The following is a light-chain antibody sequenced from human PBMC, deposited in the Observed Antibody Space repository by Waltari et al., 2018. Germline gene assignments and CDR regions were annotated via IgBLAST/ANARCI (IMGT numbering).Light chain of an antibody. CDR1: SGNIASNF. CDR2: EDD. Sequence: NFMLTQPHSVSASPGETVTISCPRSSGNIASNFVQWYQLRPGTAPTTVIYEDDQRPSGVPDRFSGSIDSSSNSASLTISGLKTEDEADYYCQSYDTNNQVFGGGTKLTVL. J-gene: IGLJ2*01. CDR3: QSYDTNNQV. V-gene: IGLV6-57*03.